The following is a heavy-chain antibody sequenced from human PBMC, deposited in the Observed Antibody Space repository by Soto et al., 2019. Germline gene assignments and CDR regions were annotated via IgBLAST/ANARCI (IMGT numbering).Heavy chain of an antibody. J-gene: IGHJ3*02. CDR3: AHFSVGGPARSGAFDI. Sequence: QVQLVQSGAEVKKPGSSVKVSCKASGGTFSNYAINWVRQAPGQGLEWMGGIIPMFGTANYAQNYPARVIITADESTGTAHMELSCLRSEDTAVYFCAHFSVGGPARSGAFDIWGQGTMVTVSS. D-gene: IGHD2-2*01. V-gene: IGHV1-69*01. CDR2: IIPMFGTA. CDR1: GGTFSNYA.